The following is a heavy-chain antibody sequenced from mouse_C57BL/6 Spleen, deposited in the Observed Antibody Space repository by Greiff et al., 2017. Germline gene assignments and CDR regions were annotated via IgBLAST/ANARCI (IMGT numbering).Heavy chain of an antibody. D-gene: IGHD2-3*01. CDR3: ALDGYYNY. J-gene: IGHJ2*01. Sequence: EVKLMESGGGLVKPGGSLKLSCAASGFTFSDYGMHWVRQAPEKGLEWVAYISSGSSTIYYADTVKGRFTISRDNAKNTLFLQMTSLRSEDTAMYYCALDGYYNYWGQGTTLTVSS. CDR1: GFTFSDYG. CDR2: ISSGSSTI. V-gene: IGHV5-17*01.